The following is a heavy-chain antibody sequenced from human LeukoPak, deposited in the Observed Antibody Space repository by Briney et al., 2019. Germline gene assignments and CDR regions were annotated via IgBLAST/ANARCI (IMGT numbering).Heavy chain of an antibody. CDR1: GGSISSGGYY. CDR2: IYHSGST. V-gene: IGHV4-30-2*01. CDR3: AREMIVDAVAFDI. Sequence: SETLSLTCTVSGGSISSGGYYWSWIRQPPGKGLEWIGYIYHSGSTYYNPSLKSRVTISVDRSKNQFSLKLSSVTAADTAVYYCAREMIVDAVAFDIWGQGTMVTVSS. J-gene: IGHJ3*02. D-gene: IGHD3-22*01.